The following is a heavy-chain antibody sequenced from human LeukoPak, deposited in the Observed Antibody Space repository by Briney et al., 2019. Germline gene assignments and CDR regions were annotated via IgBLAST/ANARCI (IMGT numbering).Heavy chain of an antibody. J-gene: IGHJ4*02. V-gene: IGHV3-30*04. D-gene: IGHD6-19*01. Sequence: GGSLRLSCAASGFTFSSYAMHWVRQAPGKGLEWVAVISYDGSNKYYADSVKGRFTISRDNSKNTLYLQMNSLRAEDTAVYYCARACIAEAVHYFDYWGQGTLVTVSS. CDR2: ISYDGSNK. CDR1: GFTFSSYA. CDR3: ARACIAEAVHYFDY.